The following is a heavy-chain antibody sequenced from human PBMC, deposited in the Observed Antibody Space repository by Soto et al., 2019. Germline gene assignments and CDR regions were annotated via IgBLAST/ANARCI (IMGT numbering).Heavy chain of an antibody. J-gene: IGHJ6*02. CDR3: ARDLGVRLPMDV. CDR2: ISSSGRTI. V-gene: IGHV3-48*01. Sequence: EVQLVESGGGLVQPGGSLRLSCAASGFIFSNYNMKWVRQAPGKGLEWVSYISSSGRTIYYADSVQGRFTISRDNAKNSLYLQMNSLRAEDRAVYYCARDLGVRLPMDVWGQGTTVTVSS. CDR1: GFIFSNYN. D-gene: IGHD2-8*01.